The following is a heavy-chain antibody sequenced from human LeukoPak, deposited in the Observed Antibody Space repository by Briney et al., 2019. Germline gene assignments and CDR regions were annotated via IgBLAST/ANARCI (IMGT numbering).Heavy chain of an antibody. Sequence: SVKVSGRPSEGTFGTYAIGWVRQAPGQGLEWMGGIFPIFGTANYAQKFQGRVTITADKSTSTAYMELSSLRSEDTAVYYCARGGYCSSTSCYAIGAFDIWGQGTMVTVSS. D-gene: IGHD2-2*01. CDR3: ARGGYCSSTSCYAIGAFDI. J-gene: IGHJ3*02. V-gene: IGHV1-69*06. CDR1: EGTFGTYA. CDR2: IFPIFGTA.